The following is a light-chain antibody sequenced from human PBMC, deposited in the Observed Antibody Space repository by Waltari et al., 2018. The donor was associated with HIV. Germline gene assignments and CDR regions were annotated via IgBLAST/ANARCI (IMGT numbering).Light chain of an antibody. Sequence: DIQMTQSPSSLSASVGDRVTITCRASQNIDNWLAWYQHKPGRGPKVLIFKTSTLETGVPPRFSGSASGTEFTLTITSLQPDDVATYYCHQYNSYPLTCGGGTKVEIK. CDR1: QNIDNW. V-gene: IGKV1-5*03. J-gene: IGKJ4*01. CDR3: HQYNSYPLT. CDR2: KTS.